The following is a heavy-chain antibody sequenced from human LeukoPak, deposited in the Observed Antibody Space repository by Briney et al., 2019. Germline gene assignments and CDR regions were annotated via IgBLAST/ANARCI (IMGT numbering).Heavy chain of an antibody. D-gene: IGHD3-10*01. V-gene: IGHV1-8*01. Sequence: ASVTVSCQASGYTFTSYDIHWVRPATGQGLAWMGWMNPNSGNTGYAPKFQGRVTMTRNTSISTAYLELSSLRSEDTAVYYCAREDGSGTHYYYYMDVWGKGTTVTISS. CDR2: MNPNSGNT. J-gene: IGHJ6*03. CDR3: AREDGSGTHYYYYMDV. CDR1: GYTFTSYD.